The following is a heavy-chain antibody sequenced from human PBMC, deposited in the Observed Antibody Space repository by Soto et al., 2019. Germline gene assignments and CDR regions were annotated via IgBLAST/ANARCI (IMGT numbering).Heavy chain of an antibody. Sequence: WTWIRQSPGKGLEWIGNIYYTGRTKYNPSLKSRITISLDTSRNQFSLKLSSVTAADTAVYYCAAAYSNFSPCDYWGQGTLVTVSS. V-gene: IGHV4-59*08. J-gene: IGHJ4*02. CDR2: IYYTGRT. CDR3: AAAYSNFSPCDY. D-gene: IGHD6-13*01.